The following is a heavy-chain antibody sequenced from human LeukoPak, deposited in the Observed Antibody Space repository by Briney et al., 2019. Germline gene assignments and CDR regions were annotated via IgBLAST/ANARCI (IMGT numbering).Heavy chain of an antibody. J-gene: IGHJ3*02. V-gene: IGHV4-59*08. CDR2: IYYSGIT. CDR1: GGSISSYY. D-gene: IGHD3-10*01. Sequence: KPSETLSLTCTVSGGSISSYYWTWIRQPPGKGLGWIGYIYYSGITNYNPSLKSRVTISVDTSKNQFSLKLSSVTAADTAVYYCARHGGATMVVGILHAFDIWGQGTMVTVSS. CDR3: ARHGGATMVVGILHAFDI.